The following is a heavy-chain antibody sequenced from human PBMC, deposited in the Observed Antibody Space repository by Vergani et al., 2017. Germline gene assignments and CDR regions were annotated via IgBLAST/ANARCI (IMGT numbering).Heavy chain of an antibody. CDR2: ISSSSSYI. CDR3: ARDLTLSPKYYGSVGYYMDV. J-gene: IGHJ6*03. V-gene: IGHV3-21*01. CDR1: GFTFSSYS. D-gene: IGHD3-10*01. Sequence: EVQLVESGGGLVKPGGSLRLSCAASGFTFSSYSMNWVRQAPGKGLEWVSSISSSSSYIYYADSVKGRFTISRDNAKNSLYLQMNSLRAEDTAVYYCARDLTLSPKYYGSVGYYMDVWGKGTTVTVSS.